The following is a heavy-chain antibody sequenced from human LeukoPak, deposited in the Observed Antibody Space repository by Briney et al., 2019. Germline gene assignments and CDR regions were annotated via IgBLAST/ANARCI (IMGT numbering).Heavy chain of an antibody. CDR1: GFTFSSYA. V-gene: IGHV3-23*01. J-gene: IGHJ6*02. CDR2: ISGIGGST. D-gene: IGHD6-19*01. CDR3: AKIAVAGTLYYYYGMDV. Sequence: PGGSLRLSCAASGFTFSSYAMSWVRQAPGKGLEWVSAISGIGGSTYYADSVKGRFTISRDNSKNTLYLQMNSLRAEDTAVYYCAKIAVAGTLYYYYGMDVWGQGTTVTVSS.